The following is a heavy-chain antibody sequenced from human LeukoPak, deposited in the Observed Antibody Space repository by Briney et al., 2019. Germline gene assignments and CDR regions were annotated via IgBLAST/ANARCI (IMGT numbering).Heavy chain of an antibody. D-gene: IGHD3-3*01. CDR2: ISGSGGST. J-gene: IGHJ4*02. Sequence: GGSLRLSCAASGFTFSSYAMSWVRQAPGKGLEWVSAISGSGGSTYYADSVKGRFTISRDNSKNTLYLQMNSLGAEDTAVYYCAKDGGFWSGYGYYFDYWGQGTLVTVSS. CDR3: AKDGGFWSGYGYYFDY. V-gene: IGHV3-23*01. CDR1: GFTFSSYA.